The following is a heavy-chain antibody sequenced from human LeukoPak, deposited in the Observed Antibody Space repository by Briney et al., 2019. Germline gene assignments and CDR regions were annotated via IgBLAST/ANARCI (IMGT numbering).Heavy chain of an antibody. V-gene: IGHV1-69*05. Sequence: ASVKVSCKASGGTFSSYAISWVRQAPGQGLEWMGGIIPIFGTANYAQKFQGRVTITTDESTSTAYMELSSLRSEDTAVYYCARGPRPSDIVVVPAAIDYAFDIWGQGTMVTVSS. CDR3: ARGPRPSDIVVVPAAIDYAFDI. CDR2: IIPIFGTA. CDR1: GGTFSSYA. J-gene: IGHJ3*02. D-gene: IGHD2-2*02.